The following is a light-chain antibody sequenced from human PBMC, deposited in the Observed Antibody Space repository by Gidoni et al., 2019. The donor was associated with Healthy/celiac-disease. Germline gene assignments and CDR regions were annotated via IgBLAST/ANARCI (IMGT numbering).Light chain of an antibody. CDR3: QQYYSTSLT. Sequence: VSLGERATINCKSSQSVLYSPNNKNYLAWYQQKPGQPPKLLIYWASTRESGVPDRFSGSGSGTDFTLTISSLQAEDVAVYYCQQYYSTSLTFGGGTKVEIK. V-gene: IGKV4-1*01. CDR2: WAS. CDR1: QSVLYSPNNKNY. J-gene: IGKJ4*01.